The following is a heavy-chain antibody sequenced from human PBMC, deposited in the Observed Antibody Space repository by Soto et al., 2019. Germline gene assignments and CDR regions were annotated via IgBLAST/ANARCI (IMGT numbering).Heavy chain of an antibody. CDR2: ISSDGSEK. Sequence: GGSLRLSCVASGFTFSNYAMHWVRQAPGKGLGWVAVISSDGSEKYYLDSVRDRFTISRDNSKNTLYLQMNNLRPEDTAMYYCANSWTTLTTGFDFWGQGALVPVYS. CDR1: GFTFSNYA. D-gene: IGHD4-17*01. CDR3: ANSWTTLTTGFDF. J-gene: IGHJ4*02. V-gene: IGHV3-30*18.